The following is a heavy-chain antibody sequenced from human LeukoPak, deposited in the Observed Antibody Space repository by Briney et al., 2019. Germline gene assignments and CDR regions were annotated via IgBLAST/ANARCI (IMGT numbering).Heavy chain of an antibody. Sequence: GGSLRLSCAASGFTFSSYAMTWVRQAPGKGLEWVAVISYDGSNKYYADSVKGRFTISRDNSKNTLYLQMNSLRAEDTAVYYCAKDQSGWYSFDYWGQGTLVTVSS. CDR3: AKDQSGWYSFDY. CDR1: GFTFSSYA. CDR2: ISYDGSNK. J-gene: IGHJ4*02. V-gene: IGHV3-30*18. D-gene: IGHD6-19*01.